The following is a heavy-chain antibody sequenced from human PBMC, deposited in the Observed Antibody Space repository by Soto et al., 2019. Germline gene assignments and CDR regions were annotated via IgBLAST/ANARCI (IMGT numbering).Heavy chain of an antibody. Sequence: SETLSLTCTVSGGSISSGGYYWSWIRQHPGKGLEWIGYIYYSGSTYYNPSLKSRVTISVDTSKNQFSLKLSSVTAADTAVYYCASGMRIAAQCWFDPWGQRTPVTLSS. CDR3: ASGMRIAAQCWFDP. CDR2: IYYSGST. D-gene: IGHD6-6*01. CDR1: GGSISSGGYY. V-gene: IGHV4-31*03. J-gene: IGHJ5*02.